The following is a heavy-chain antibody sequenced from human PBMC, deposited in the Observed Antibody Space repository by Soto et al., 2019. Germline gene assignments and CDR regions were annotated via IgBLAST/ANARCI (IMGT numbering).Heavy chain of an antibody. CDR3: ARVSDHSVAAADKIYYHYGMDV. V-gene: IGHV1-69*13. D-gene: IGHD6-13*01. Sequence: SVKVSCKASGGTFSSYAISWVRQAPGQGLEWMGGIIPIFGTANYAQKFQGRVTITADESTSTAYMELSSLRSEDTAVYYCARVSDHSVAAADKIYYHYGMDVWGQGTTVTVSS. J-gene: IGHJ6*02. CDR1: GGTFSSYA. CDR2: IIPIFGTA.